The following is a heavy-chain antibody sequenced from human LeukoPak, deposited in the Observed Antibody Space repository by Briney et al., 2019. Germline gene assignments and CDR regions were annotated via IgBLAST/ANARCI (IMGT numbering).Heavy chain of an antibody. CDR2: IKEDGTVD. V-gene: IGHV3-7*01. D-gene: IGHD5-24*01. Sequence: GGSLRLSCTASGFHFNGHWMSCVRQAPGKGLEWVAHIKEDGTVDAYVVSVRGRFTVSRDNAKSSLYLQMSALTAEDTAVYYCARDLGWLQFEDWGQGTLVTVSS. CDR1: GFHFNGHW. J-gene: IGHJ4*02. CDR3: ARDLGWLQFED.